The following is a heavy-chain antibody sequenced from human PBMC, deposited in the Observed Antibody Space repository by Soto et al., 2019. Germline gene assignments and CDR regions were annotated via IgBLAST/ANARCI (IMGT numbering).Heavy chain of an antibody. CDR3: ASGYGDFDY. D-gene: IGHD4-17*01. V-gene: IGHV4-59*08. J-gene: IGHJ4*02. Sequence: SETVSLTCTASGGSISSYYWSWIRQPPGKGLEWIGYIYYSGSTNYNPSLKSRVTISVDTSKNQFSLKLSSVTAADTAVYYCASGYGDFDYWGQGTLVTVSS. CDR2: IYYSGST. CDR1: GGSISSYY.